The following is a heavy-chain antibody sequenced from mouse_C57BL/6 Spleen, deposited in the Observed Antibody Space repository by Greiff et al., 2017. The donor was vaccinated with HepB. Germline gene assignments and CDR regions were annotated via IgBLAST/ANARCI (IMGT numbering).Heavy chain of an antibody. CDR1: GYTFTDYN. J-gene: IGHJ4*01. V-gene: IGHV1-18*01. CDR3: ARCTDVGHAMDY. CDR2: INPNDGYT. Sequence: VQLQQSGAELVKPGASVKISCKASGYTFTDYNMDWVQQSHGKSLEWIGDINPNDGYTNYNEKFKGKATLTVDKSTTTAYMELRSLTSEDAAVYYCARCTDVGHAMDYWGQGTSVTVSS.